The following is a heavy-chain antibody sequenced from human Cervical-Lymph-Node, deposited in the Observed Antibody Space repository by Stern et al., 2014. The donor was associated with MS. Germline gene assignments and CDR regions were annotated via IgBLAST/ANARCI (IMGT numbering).Heavy chain of an antibody. D-gene: IGHD2-8*02. CDR3: AKHACTGAACPFDL. V-gene: IGHV4-39*01. CDR2: VYYRGPP. Sequence: QVQLQESGPGLVKPSETLSLTCAVSGDSISSYTHYWAWIRQPPGKGLEWIGSVYYRGPPYYNPSLKGRVTISGDTSKNPFPLGLTSVTAADTAVYYCAKHACTGAACPFDLWGQGTLVTVSS. CDR1: GDSISSYTHY. J-gene: IGHJ4*02.